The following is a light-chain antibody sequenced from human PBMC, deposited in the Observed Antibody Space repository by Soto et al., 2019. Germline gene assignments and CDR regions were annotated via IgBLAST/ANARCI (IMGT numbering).Light chain of an antibody. CDR1: SSDVGGYNS. J-gene: IGLJ3*02. CDR2: EVS. CDR3: SSYTSSSPLV. V-gene: IGLV2-14*01. Sequence: QSALTQPASVSGSPGQSITISCTGTSSDVGGYNSVSWYQHHPGKAPKLMIYEVSNRPSGVSNRFSGSKSGNTASLAISGLQAEDEADYYCSSYTSSSPLVFGGGTKLTVL.